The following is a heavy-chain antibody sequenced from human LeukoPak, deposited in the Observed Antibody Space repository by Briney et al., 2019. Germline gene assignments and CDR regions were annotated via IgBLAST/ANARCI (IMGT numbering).Heavy chain of an antibody. J-gene: IGHJ4*02. V-gene: IGHV3-7*01. CDR1: GFTFSRNW. D-gene: IGHD3-22*01. CDR2: IKEDVSAT. Sequence: PGGSLRLSCAASGFTFSRNWMSWVRQAPGKGLEWLANIKEDVSATYYVDSVKGRFTISRDNGKNSLYLQMNSVRAGDTGVYYCARDAKYYFDSRGYHWGQGTQVTVSS. CDR3: ARDAKYYFDSRGYH.